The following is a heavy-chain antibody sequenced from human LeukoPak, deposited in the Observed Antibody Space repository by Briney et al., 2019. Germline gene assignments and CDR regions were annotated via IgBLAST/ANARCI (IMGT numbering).Heavy chain of an antibody. CDR2: INHSGST. V-gene: IGHV4-39*07. D-gene: IGHD5-18*01. J-gene: IGHJ4*02. Sequence: PSETLSLTCTVSGGSISSSSYYWSWIRQPPGKGLEWIGEINHSGSTNYNPSLKSRVTISVDTSKNQFSLKLSSVTAADTAVYSCARGPRYNYGYFIFDYWGQGTLVTLSS. CDR1: GGSISSSSYY. CDR3: ARGPRYNYGYFIFDY.